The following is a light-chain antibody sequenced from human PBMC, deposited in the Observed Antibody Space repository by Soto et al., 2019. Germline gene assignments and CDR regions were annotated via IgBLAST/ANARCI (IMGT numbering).Light chain of an antibody. V-gene: IGKV1-5*01. CDR3: QHYNSYSEA. CDR1: QSVSGW. Sequence: DIQMTQSPSSLSASVGDRVTITCRASQSVSGWLAWYQQKPGEAPKLLIYDASALPRGVPSRFSGSGSGTKFTLTIASLQPDDFATYYCQHYNSYSEAFGQGTKVDIK. CDR2: DAS. J-gene: IGKJ1*01.